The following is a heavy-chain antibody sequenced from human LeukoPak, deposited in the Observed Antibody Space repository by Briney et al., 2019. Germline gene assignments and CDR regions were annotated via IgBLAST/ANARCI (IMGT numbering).Heavy chain of an antibody. CDR3: TTLAVAGSDAFDI. CDR1: GFTFSNAW. J-gene: IGHJ3*02. V-gene: IGHV3-15*01. CDR2: IKSKTDGGTT. Sequence: GGPLRLSCAASGFTFSNAWMSWVRQAPGKGLEWVGRIKSKTDGGTTDYAAPVKGRFTISRDDSKNTLYLQMNSLKTEDTAVYYCTTLAVAGSDAFDIWGQGTMVTVSS. D-gene: IGHD6-19*01.